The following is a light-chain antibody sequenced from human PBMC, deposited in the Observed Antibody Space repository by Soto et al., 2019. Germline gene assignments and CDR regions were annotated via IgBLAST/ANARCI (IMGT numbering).Light chain of an antibody. Sequence: QLVLTQPPSVSGAPGQRVTISCTGSSSNIGAGYDVHWYQQLPGTAPKLLIYVNNNRPSGVPDRFSGSKSGTSASLAITGLQAEDEADYYCQSYDSSLSGSYVFGTGTKLTVL. CDR3: QSYDSSLSGSYV. V-gene: IGLV1-40*01. CDR2: VNN. J-gene: IGLJ1*01. CDR1: SSNIGAGYD.